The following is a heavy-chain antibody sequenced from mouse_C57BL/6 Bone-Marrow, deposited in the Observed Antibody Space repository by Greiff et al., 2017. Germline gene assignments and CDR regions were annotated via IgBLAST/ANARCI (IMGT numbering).Heavy chain of an antibody. Sequence: QVQLQQPGAELVKPGASVTLSCKASGYTFTSYWMHWVKQRPGQGLEWIGMIHPNSGRTNYNEKFKSKATLTVDKSSTTAYMQLSSLTSEDSAVYYCARESKRGARGYWGQGTSVTVSS. CDR2: IHPNSGRT. CDR1: GYTFTSYW. J-gene: IGHJ4*01. V-gene: IGHV1-64*01. CDR3: ARESKRGARGY. D-gene: IGHD2-5*01.